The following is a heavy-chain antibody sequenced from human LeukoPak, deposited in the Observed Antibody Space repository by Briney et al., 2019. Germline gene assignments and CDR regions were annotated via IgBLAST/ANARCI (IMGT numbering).Heavy chain of an antibody. D-gene: IGHD2-2*01. CDR3: ASPLGYCSSTSCYGRDY. J-gene: IGHJ4*02. CDR2: IIPILGIA. V-gene: IGHV1-69*04. Sequence: GSSVKVSCKASGVTFSSYAISWVRQAPGQGLEWMGRIIPILGIANYAQKFQGRVTITADKSTSTAYMELSSLRSEDTAVYYCASPLGYCSSTSCYGRDYWGQGTLVTVSS. CDR1: GVTFSSYA.